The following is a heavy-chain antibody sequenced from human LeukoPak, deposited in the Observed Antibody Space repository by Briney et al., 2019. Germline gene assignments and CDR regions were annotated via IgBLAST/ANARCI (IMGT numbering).Heavy chain of an antibody. Sequence: ASVKVSCKASGYTFTSHYMHWVRQAPGQGLEWMGIINPSGGSTSYAQKFQGRVTMTRDTSTSTVYMELSSLRSEDTAVYYCARAYYDILTGYYDWGQGTLVTVSS. J-gene: IGHJ4*02. CDR2: INPSGGST. CDR3: ARAYYDILTGYYD. D-gene: IGHD3-9*01. V-gene: IGHV1-46*01. CDR1: GYTFTSHY.